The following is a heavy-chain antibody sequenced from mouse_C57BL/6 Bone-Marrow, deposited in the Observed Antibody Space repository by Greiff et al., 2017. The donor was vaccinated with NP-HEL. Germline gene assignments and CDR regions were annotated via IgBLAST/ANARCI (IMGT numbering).Heavy chain of an antibody. CDR1: GFSFNTYA. J-gene: IGHJ4*01. D-gene: IGHD2-10*02. CDR2: IRSKSNNYAT. Sequence: EVQVVESGGGLVQPKGSLKLSCAASGFSFNTYAMNWVRQAPGKGLEWVARIRSKSNNYATYYADSVKDRFTISRDDSESMRYLQMNNLKTEGTAMYYCVRQYGLTGAMDYWGQGTSVTVSS. V-gene: IGHV10-1*01. CDR3: VRQYGLTGAMDY.